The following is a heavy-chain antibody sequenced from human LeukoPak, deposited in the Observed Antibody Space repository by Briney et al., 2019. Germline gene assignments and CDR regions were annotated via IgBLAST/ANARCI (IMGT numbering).Heavy chain of an antibody. Sequence: SETLSLTCTVSGGSISSYYWSWIRQPPGKGLEWIGYIYYSGSTNYNPSLKSRVTISVDTSKNQFSLKLSSVTAADTAVYYCARHRTYVIPDPDFDYWGQGTLVTVSS. J-gene: IGHJ4*02. V-gene: IGHV4-59*08. CDR3: ARHRTYVIPDPDFDY. CDR1: GGSISSYY. D-gene: IGHD2-21*01. CDR2: IYYSGST.